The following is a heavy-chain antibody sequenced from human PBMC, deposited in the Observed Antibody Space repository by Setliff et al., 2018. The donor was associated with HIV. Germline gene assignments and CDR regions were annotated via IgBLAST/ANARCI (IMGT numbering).Heavy chain of an antibody. CDR3: ARDVRGPVGYWSTRTEYYFDS. J-gene: IGHJ4*02. CDR1: GFRFNIYA. Sequence: PGGSLRLSCAASGFRFNIYAMTWVRQAPGKGLQWVSSISGSGSTTNYADSVKGRFTISRDNAQNSLFLQLNSLRAGDTAVYYCARDVRGPVGYWSTRTEYYFDSWGQGTLVTVSS. CDR2: ISGSGSTT. D-gene: IGHD3-22*01. V-gene: IGHV3-23*01.